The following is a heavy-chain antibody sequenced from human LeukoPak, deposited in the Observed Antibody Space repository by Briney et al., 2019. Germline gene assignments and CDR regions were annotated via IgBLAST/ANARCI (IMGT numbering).Heavy chain of an antibody. CDR3: ARMKVKGYVDY. J-gene: IGHJ4*02. CDR2: IYYSGST. CDR1: GYSISSSNW. Sequence: SETLSLTCAVSGYSISSSNWWGWIRQPPGKGLEWIGYIYYSGSTYYNPSLKSRVTMSVDTSKNQFSLKLSSVTAVDTAVYYCARMKVKGYVDYWGQGTLVTVSS. V-gene: IGHV4-28*01.